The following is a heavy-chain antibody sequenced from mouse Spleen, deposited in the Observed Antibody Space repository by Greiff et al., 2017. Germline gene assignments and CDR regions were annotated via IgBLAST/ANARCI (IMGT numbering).Heavy chain of an antibody. V-gene: IGHV3-6*01. Sequence: DVKLQESGPGLVKPSQSLSLTCSVTGYSITSGYYWNWIRQFPGNKLEWMGYISYDGSNNYNPSLKNRISITRDTSKNQFFLKLNSVTTEDTATYYCASLGRDWYFDVWGTGTTVTVSS. CDR3: ASLGRDWYFDV. CDR1: GYSITSGYY. J-gene: IGHJ1*03. CDR2: ISYDGSN. D-gene: IGHD4-1*01.